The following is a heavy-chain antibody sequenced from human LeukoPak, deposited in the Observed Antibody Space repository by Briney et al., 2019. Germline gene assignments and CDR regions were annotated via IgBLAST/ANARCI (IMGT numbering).Heavy chain of an antibody. Sequence: ASVKVSCKASGGTFSSSAISWVRQAPGQGLEWLGGVIPTFGSSNYAQNFQDRVTITADESTSTAYMELSSLRSEDTAVYYCASVTTVTTKGHGAFDIWGQGTMVTVSS. D-gene: IGHD4-17*01. CDR3: ASVTTVTTKGHGAFDI. CDR2: VIPTFGSS. V-gene: IGHV1-69*13. J-gene: IGHJ3*02. CDR1: GGTFSSSA.